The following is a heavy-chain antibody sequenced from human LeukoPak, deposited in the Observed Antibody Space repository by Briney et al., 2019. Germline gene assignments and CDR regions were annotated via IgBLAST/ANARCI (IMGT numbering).Heavy chain of an antibody. CDR2: IIPIFGTA. CDR3: ARRAVAGLYYFDY. Sequence: SVKVSCKASGGTFSSYAISWVRQAPGQGLEWMGGIIPIFGTANYAQKFQGRVTITADESTSTAYMELSSLRSEDTAVYYCARRAVAGLYYFDYWGQGTLVTVSS. D-gene: IGHD6-19*01. CDR1: GGTFSSYA. J-gene: IGHJ4*02. V-gene: IGHV1-69*13.